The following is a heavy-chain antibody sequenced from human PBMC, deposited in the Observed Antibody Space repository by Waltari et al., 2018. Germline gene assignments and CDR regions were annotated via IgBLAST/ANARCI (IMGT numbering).Heavy chain of an antibody. Sequence: EVQLLESGGGLVQPGGSLRLPCSASGFPFSSYALSWVRQAPGKGLEWVSAISGSGGSTYYADSVKGRFTISRDNSKNTLYLQMNSLRAEDTAVYYCAKPYSSGWYFWFDPWGQGTLVTVSS. CDR2: ISGSGGST. CDR3: AKPYSSGWYFWFDP. J-gene: IGHJ5*02. V-gene: IGHV3-23*01. CDR1: GFPFSSYA. D-gene: IGHD6-19*01.